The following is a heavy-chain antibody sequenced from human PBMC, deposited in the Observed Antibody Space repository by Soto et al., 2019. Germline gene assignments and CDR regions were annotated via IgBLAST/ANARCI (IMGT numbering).Heavy chain of an antibody. D-gene: IGHD6-13*01. CDR3: ATESSSSCHDY. Sequence: QVQLVQSGAEVKKPGASVKVSCKASGYTFTSYGISWVRRAPGQGLEWMGWISAYNGNTNYAQKLQGRVTMTTDTSTSTASMELRSLRSDNTAVYYCATESSSSCHDYWGQGTLVTVSS. V-gene: IGHV1-18*01. CDR1: GYTFTSYG. CDR2: ISAYNGNT. J-gene: IGHJ4*02.